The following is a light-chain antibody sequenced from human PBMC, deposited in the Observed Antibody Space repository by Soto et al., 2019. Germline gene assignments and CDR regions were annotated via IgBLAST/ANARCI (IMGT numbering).Light chain of an antibody. CDR1: QSISSY. CDR2: DAS. V-gene: IGKV3D-20*01. CDR3: QQYGGSLT. J-gene: IGKJ3*01. Sequence: EMVLTQSPATLSLSPEERATLSCGASQSISSYLAWYQQKSGLAPRLLIYDASSRATGIPDRVSGSGSGTGFTLTISRLEPEDFAVYYCQQYGGSLTFGPGTQVDIK.